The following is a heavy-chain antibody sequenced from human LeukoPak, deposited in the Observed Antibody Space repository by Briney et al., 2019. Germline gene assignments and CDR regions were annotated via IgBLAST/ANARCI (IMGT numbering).Heavy chain of an antibody. CDR1: GFTFDDYG. CDR2: INWNGGST. D-gene: IGHD5-24*01. V-gene: IGHV3-20*04. CDR3: ARFDGYALLDYYYYMDV. J-gene: IGHJ6*03. Sequence: GGSLRLSCAASGFTFDDYGMSWVRQAPGKGLEWFSGINWNGGSTGYADSVKGRFTISRDNAKNSLYLQMNSLRAEDTALYYCARFDGYALLDYYYYMDVWGKGTTVTVSS.